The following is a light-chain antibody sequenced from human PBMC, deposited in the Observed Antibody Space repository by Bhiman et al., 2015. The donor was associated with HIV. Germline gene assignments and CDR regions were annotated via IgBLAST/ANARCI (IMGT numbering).Light chain of an antibody. V-gene: IGLV1-40*01. CDR2: GHD. Sequence: QSVLTQPPSVSGAPGQRVTISCTGSSSNIGAGYDVHWYQQLPGTAPKLLIFGHDNRPSGVPDRFSGSKSGNTASLTVSGLQAEDEADYYCSSYAGSNNYVVFGGGTKLTVL. J-gene: IGLJ2*01. CDR3: SSYAGSNNYVV. CDR1: SSNIGAGYD.